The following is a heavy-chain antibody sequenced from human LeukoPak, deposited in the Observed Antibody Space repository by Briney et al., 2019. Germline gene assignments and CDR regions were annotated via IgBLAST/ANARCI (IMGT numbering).Heavy chain of an antibody. CDR2: ISGNSNYI. D-gene: IGHD1-26*01. V-gene: IGHV3-21*01. CDR3: ARSSGSYSIFGY. Sequence: SGGSLRLSCATPGFIFSSYSMNWVRQAPGKGLEWVSSISGNSNYIYYADSVKGRFTISRDNAKNSLYLQMNRLRAEDTAVYYCARSSGSYSIFGYWGQGTLVTVSS. J-gene: IGHJ4*02. CDR1: GFIFSSYS.